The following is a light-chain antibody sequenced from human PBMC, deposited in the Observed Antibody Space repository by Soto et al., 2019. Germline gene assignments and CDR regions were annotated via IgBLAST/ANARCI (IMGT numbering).Light chain of an antibody. J-gene: IGKJ1*01. CDR2: GAS. CDR1: QSVGTF. Sequence: EIVLTQSPATLSLSPGERATLSCRASQSVGTFLAWYQQKPGQAPRLLIHGASNRASGLPARFSGSGSGTDFILTISSLEPEDSAVYYCQQRSSSWTFGQGTKVEIK. V-gene: IGKV3-11*01. CDR3: QQRSSSWT.